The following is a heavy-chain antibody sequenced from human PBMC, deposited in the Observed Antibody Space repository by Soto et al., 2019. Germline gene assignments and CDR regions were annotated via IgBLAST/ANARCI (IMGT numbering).Heavy chain of an antibody. CDR1: GGSISSSNW. Sequence: PSETLSLTCAVSGGSISSSNWWSWVRQPPGKGLEWIGEIYHSGSTNYNPSLKSRVTISVDKSKNQFSLKLSSVTAADTAVYYCARYRIAARHGNWFDPWGQGTLVTVSS. CDR2: IYHSGST. V-gene: IGHV4-4*02. D-gene: IGHD6-6*01. CDR3: ARYRIAARHGNWFDP. J-gene: IGHJ5*02.